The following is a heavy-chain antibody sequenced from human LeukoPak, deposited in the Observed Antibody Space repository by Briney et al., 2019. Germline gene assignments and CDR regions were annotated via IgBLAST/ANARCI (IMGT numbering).Heavy chain of an antibody. CDR2: INPNSGGT. CDR3: ARDYPSTSGSSPNWFDP. D-gene: IGHD1-26*01. Sequence: ASVKVSCKASGYTFTGYYMHWVRQAPGQGLEWMGWINPNSGGTNYAQKFQGRVTMTRDTSISTAYMELSRLRSDDTAVYYCARDYPSTSGSSPNWFDPWGQGTLVTVSS. J-gene: IGHJ5*02. V-gene: IGHV1-2*02. CDR1: GYTFTGYY.